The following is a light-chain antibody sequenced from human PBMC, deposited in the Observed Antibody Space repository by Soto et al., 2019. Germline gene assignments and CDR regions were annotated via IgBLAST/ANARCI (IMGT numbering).Light chain of an antibody. CDR1: SSDIGGYNF. CDR2: DVN. J-gene: IGLJ2*01. CDR3: SSYTAADTVI. Sequence: QSALTQPASMSGSPGQSITISCTGTSSDIGGYNFVSWYQRHPGKGPKLLIFDVNFRPSGVSNRCSGSKSENTASLTISGLQPEDEADYYCSSYTAADTVIFGGGTKLTVL. V-gene: IGLV2-14*03.